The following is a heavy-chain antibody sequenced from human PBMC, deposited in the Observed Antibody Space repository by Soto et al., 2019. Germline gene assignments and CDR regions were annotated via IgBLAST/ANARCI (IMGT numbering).Heavy chain of an antibody. D-gene: IGHD3-3*02. CDR3: ARHAEVANRVAFPFDP. Sequence: SETLSLTCTVSGDSIISNTYYWDWIGQPPGKGLEWIGSISYSGTTSYYNASLKSRVTISVDTSKNQFSLKLNSVTAADTAVYYCARHAEVANRVAFPFDPWGQGTLVTVSS. J-gene: IGHJ5*02. CDR2: ISYSGTTS. CDR1: GDSIISNTYY. V-gene: IGHV4-39*01.